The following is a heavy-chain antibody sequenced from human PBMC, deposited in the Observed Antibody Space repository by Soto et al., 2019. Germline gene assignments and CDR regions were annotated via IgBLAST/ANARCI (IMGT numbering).Heavy chain of an antibody. V-gene: IGHV3-23*01. Sequence: GGSLRLSCAASGFTFSSYAMSWVRQAPGKGLEWVSAISGSGGSTYYADSVKGRFTISRDNSKNTLYLQMNSLRAEDTAVYYCARREYSGYGHFDYWGQGTLVTVSS. CDR2: ISGSGGST. J-gene: IGHJ4*02. D-gene: IGHD5-12*01. CDR3: ARREYSGYGHFDY. CDR1: GFTFSSYA.